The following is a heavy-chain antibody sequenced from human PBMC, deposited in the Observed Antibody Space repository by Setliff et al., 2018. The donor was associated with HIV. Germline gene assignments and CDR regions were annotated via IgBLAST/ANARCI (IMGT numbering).Heavy chain of an antibody. CDR1: GYSSSSGYY. CDR2: IYTTGST. CDR3: AKTSVGATGLYAFDI. J-gene: IGHJ3*02. V-gene: IGHV4-61*09. D-gene: IGHD1-26*01. Sequence: SETLSLTCGVSGYSSSSGYYWGWIRQPAGKRLEWIGHIYTTGSTNYNPSLKSRVTISADTSNNQFSLRLTSMTAADTAVYYCAKTSVGATGLYAFDIWGQGTMVT.